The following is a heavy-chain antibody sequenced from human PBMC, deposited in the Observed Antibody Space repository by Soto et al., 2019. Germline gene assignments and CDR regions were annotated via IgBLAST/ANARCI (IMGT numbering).Heavy chain of an antibody. J-gene: IGHJ6*02. V-gene: IGHV4-34*01. CDR2: INHSGST. Sequence: SETLSLTCAVYGGSFSGYYWSWIRQPPGKGLEWIGEINHSGSTNYNPSLKSRVTISVDTSKNQFSLKLSSVTAADTAVYYCARDKYLRYFDWLLTPNYYYYGMDVWGQGNTVTVSS. CDR1: GGSFSGYY. D-gene: IGHD3-9*01. CDR3: ARDKYLRYFDWLLTPNYYYYGMDV.